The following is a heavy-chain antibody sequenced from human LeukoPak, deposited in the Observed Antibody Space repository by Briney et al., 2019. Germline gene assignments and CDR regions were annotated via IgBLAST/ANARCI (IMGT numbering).Heavy chain of an antibody. CDR3: ARRTTTVTNYYFDY. CDR2: IYYSGST. V-gene: IGHV4-31*03. Sequence: SETLSLTCTVSGGSISSGGYYWSWIRQHPGKGLEWIGYIYYSGSTYYNPSLKSRVTISVDTSKNQFSLKLSSVTAADTAVYYCARRTTTVTNYYFDYWGQGTLVTVSS. CDR1: GGSISSGGYY. D-gene: IGHD4-17*01. J-gene: IGHJ4*02.